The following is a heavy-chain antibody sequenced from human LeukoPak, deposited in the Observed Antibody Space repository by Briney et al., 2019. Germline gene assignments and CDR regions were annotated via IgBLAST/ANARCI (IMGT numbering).Heavy chain of an antibody. D-gene: IGHD6-19*01. J-gene: IGHJ4*02. CDR3: ARDRIAVAGTWDY. V-gene: IGHV1-69*01. CDR1: GGTFSSYA. Sequence: SVKVSCKASGGTFSSYAISWVRQAPGQGLEWMGGIIPIFGTANYAQEFQGRVTITADESTSTAYMELSSLRSEDTAVYYCARDRIAVAGTWDYWGQGTLVTVSS. CDR2: IIPIFGTA.